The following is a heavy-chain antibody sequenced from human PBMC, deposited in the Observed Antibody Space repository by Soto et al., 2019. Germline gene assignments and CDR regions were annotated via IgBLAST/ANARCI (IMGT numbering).Heavy chain of an antibody. CDR3: AGLYPYESSGYHLNY. Sequence: PSETPSLTCTFSGGSISSSSSLWGWIRPPPGKGLEWVGGIFYLGNTYHNPSLGSRITISVDTSKNQFSLKLRSVTAADTAVFYCAGLYPYESSGYHLNYWGQGALVTVSS. V-gene: IGHV4-39*01. CDR1: GGSISSSSSL. CDR2: IFYLGNT. D-gene: IGHD3-22*01. J-gene: IGHJ4*02.